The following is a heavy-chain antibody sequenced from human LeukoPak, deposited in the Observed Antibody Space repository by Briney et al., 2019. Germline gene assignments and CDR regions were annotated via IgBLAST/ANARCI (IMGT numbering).Heavy chain of an antibody. CDR1: GYTFTGYY. D-gene: IGHD2-2*02. CDR3: ASGLGYCSSTSCYKYFQH. CDR2: INPNGGAT. V-gene: IGHV1-2*02. J-gene: IGHJ1*01. Sequence: ASVKVSCKASGYTFTGYYMHWVRQAPGQGLEWMGWINPNGGATNYAQNFRGRVTMTRDTSISTAYMELSRLRSDDTAVYYCASGLGYCSSTSCYKYFQHWGQGTLVTVSS.